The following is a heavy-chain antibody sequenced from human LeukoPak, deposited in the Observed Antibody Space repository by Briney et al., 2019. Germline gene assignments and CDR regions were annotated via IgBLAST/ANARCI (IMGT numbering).Heavy chain of an antibody. CDR1: GFTFSSYG. CDR2: TSSSSSTI. Sequence: GGSLRPSCAASGFTFSSYGMTWVRQAPGKGLEWVSYTSSSSSTIYYADSVKGRFTISRDNAKNSLYLQLNSLRAEDTAVYYCARSLVVGVTYPYPWGKGTLVTVSS. CDR3: ARSLVVGVTYPYP. V-gene: IGHV3-48*01. J-gene: IGHJ5*02. D-gene: IGHD1-26*01.